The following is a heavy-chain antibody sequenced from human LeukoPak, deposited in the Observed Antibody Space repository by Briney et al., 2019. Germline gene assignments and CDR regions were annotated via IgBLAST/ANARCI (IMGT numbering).Heavy chain of an antibody. J-gene: IGHJ3*02. Sequence: AASVTVSCKASGGTFSSYAISWVRQAPGQGLEWMGGIIPIFGTANHAQKFQGRVTITADESTSTAYMELSSLRSEDTAVYYCARFCPINTKCDYYDSSGYFFDIWGQGTMVTVSS. D-gene: IGHD3-22*01. CDR2: IIPIFGTA. V-gene: IGHV1-69*13. CDR1: GGTFSSYA. CDR3: ARFCPINTKCDYYDSSGYFFDI.